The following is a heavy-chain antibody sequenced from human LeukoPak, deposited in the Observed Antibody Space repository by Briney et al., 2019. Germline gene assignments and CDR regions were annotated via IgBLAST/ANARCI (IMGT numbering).Heavy chain of an antibody. J-gene: IGHJ1*01. V-gene: IGHV3-23*01. CDR2: ISGSGGST. D-gene: IGHD3-3*01. Sequence: PGGSLRLSCAASGFTFSSYAMSWVRQAPGKGLEWVSAISGSGGSTYYADSVKGRFTISRDNSKNTLYLQMNSLRAEDTAVYYCAKVSRGTIFGVVIMSDAEYFQHWGQGTLVTVSS. CDR1: GFTFSSYA. CDR3: AKVSRGTIFGVVIMSDAEYFQH.